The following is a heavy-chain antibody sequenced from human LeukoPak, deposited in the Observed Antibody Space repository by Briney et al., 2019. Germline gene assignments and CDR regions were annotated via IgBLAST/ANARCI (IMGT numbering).Heavy chain of an antibody. Sequence: PGGSLRLSCAASGFTFDDYGMSWVRQPPGKGLELLGNTFYSGSTYYSPSLNSRVSISVDTSKNQFSLKLNSVTAADTAVYYCASLRAGSHRDAEYFENWGQGTLVTVSS. CDR2: TFYSGST. D-gene: IGHD1-26*01. CDR3: ASLRAGSHRDAEYFEN. V-gene: IGHV4-34*12. CDR1: GFTFDDYG. J-gene: IGHJ1*01.